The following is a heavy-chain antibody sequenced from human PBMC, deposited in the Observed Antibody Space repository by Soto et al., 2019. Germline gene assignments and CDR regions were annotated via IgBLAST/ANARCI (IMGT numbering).Heavy chain of an antibody. J-gene: IGHJ4*02. Sequence: PGGSLRLSCAASGFTFTTYWMSWVRQAPGKGLEWVATIGATGGSTYYADSVKGRFTISRDNSKNTLYLQMNGLRVEDTAVYYCAKDRLAGNFDYWGQGTQVTVSS. V-gene: IGHV3-23*01. CDR3: AKDRLAGNFDY. CDR2: IGATGGST. CDR1: GFTFTTYW.